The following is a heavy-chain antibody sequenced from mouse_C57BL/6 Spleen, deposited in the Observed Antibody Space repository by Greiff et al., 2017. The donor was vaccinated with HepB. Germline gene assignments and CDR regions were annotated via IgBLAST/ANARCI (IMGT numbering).Heavy chain of an antibody. CDR3: ARVATGTRYYFDY. CDR1: GYAFSSSW. D-gene: IGHD4-1*02. CDR2: IYPGDGDT. Sequence: QVQLQQSGPELVKPGASVKISCKASGYAFSSSWMNWVKQRPGKGLEWIGRIYPGDGDTNYNGKFKGKATLTADKSSSTAYMQLSSLTSEDSAVYFCARVATGTRYYFDYWGQGTTLTVSS. V-gene: IGHV1-82*01. J-gene: IGHJ2*01.